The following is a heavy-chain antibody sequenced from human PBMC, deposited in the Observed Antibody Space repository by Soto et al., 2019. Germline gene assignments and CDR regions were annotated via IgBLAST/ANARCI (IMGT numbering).Heavy chain of an antibody. CDR1: GFTFSSYA. CDR2: ISGSDGST. Sequence: EVQLLESGGGLVQPGGSLRLSCAASGFTFSSYAMSWVRQAPGKGLEWVSGISGSDGSTYYADSVKGRFTISRDNSKNTLYLQMNSLRAEDTAVYYCAKDSSYPAAEPDYWGQRTLVTVSS. CDR3: AKDSSYPAAEPDY. J-gene: IGHJ4*02. V-gene: IGHV3-23*01. D-gene: IGHD2-2*01.